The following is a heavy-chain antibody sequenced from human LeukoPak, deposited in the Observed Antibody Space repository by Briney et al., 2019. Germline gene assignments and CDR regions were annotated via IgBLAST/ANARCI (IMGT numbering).Heavy chain of an antibody. CDR2: ISAYNGNT. J-gene: IGHJ3*02. CDR1: GYTFTSYG. V-gene: IGHV1-18*01. Sequence: GASVKVSCKASGYTFTSYGISWVRQAPGQGLEWMGWISAYNGNTNYAQKLQGRVTMTTDTSTSTAYMELRSLRSDDTAVYYCARVGVLRYFDWLRKNAFDIWGQGTMVTVSS. D-gene: IGHD3-9*01. CDR3: ARVGVLRYFDWLRKNAFDI.